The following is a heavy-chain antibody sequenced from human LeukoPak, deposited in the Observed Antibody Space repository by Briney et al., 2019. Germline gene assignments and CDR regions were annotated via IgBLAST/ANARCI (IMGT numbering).Heavy chain of an antibody. V-gene: IGHV1-8*02. CDR1: GFTFIAYY. Sequence: ASVKVSCKTSGFTFIAYYMHWIRQAPGQGLEWMGWMNPNSGNTGSAQRFQGRITMTRDTSISTAYMELSSLRFEDTAVYYCARGPLVRLPSSFDPWGQGTLVTVSS. J-gene: IGHJ5*02. CDR2: MNPNSGNT. D-gene: IGHD3-16*02. CDR3: ARGPLVRLPSSFDP.